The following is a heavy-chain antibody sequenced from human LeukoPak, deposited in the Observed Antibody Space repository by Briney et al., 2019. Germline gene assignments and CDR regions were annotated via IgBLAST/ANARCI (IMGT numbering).Heavy chain of an antibody. CDR1: GGSISSYY. V-gene: IGHV4-4*07. CDR3: ARVRKDDYDFWSGYSYYMDV. Sequence: SETLSLTCTVSGGSISSYYWSWIRQPAGKGLEWIGRIYTSGSTNYNPSLKSRVTMSVDTSKNQFSLKLSSVAAADTAAYYCARVRKDDYDFWSGYSYYMDVWGKGTTVTVSS. J-gene: IGHJ6*03. CDR2: IYTSGST. D-gene: IGHD3-3*01.